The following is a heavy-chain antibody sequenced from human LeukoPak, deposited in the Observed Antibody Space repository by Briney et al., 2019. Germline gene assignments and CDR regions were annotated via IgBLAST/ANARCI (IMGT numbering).Heavy chain of an antibody. CDR3: ARDGACGTNGVCYGST. D-gene: IGHD2-8*01. CDR1: GGTFSSYA. J-gene: IGHJ4*02. CDR2: IIPIFGIA. V-gene: IGHV1-69*04. Sequence: SVKVSCKASGGTFSSYAISWVRQAPGQGLEWMGRIIPIFGIANYAQKFQGRVTITADTSTSKAYMELSSLRSGDTAVYYCARDGACGTNGVCYGSTWGQGTLVTVSS.